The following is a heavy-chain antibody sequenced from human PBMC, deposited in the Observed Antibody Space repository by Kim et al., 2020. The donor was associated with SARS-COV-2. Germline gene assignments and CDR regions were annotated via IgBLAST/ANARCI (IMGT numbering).Heavy chain of an antibody. CDR3: ASDSSGFFDP. CDR2: INHSGST. CDR1: GGSFSGYY. D-gene: IGHD6-19*01. Sequence: SETLSLTCAVYGGSFSGYYWSWIRQPPGKGLEWIGEINHSGSTNYNPSLKSRVTISVDTSKNQFSLKLSSVTAADTAVYYCASDSSGFFDPWGQGTLVTVSS. J-gene: IGHJ5*02. V-gene: IGHV4-34*01.